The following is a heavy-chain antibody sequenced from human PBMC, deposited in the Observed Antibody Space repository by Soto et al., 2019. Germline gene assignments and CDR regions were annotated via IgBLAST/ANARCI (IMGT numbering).Heavy chain of an antibody. V-gene: IGHV1-24*01. J-gene: IGHJ6*03. D-gene: IGHD3-10*01. CDR3: ATRFYYYGSGSYSLNMDV. Sequence: ASVKVSCKVSGYTFTELSMHWVRQAPGKGLEWMGGFDPEDGETIYAQKFQGRVTMTEDTSTDTAYMELSSLRSEDTAVYYRATRFYYYGSGSYSLNMDVWGKGTTVTVS. CDR2: FDPEDGET. CDR1: GYTFTELS.